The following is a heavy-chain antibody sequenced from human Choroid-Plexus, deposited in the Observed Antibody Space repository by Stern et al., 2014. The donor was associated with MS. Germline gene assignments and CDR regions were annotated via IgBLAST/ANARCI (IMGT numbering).Heavy chain of an antibody. V-gene: IGHV3-13*01. J-gene: IGHJ4*02. CDR1: GFTFSTYD. Sequence: EVQLVESGGGLVQPGGSLRLSCAASGFTFSTYDMHWVRQAPGKGLEWVSAIGTPGDTYYAGFGKGRFAISRENAKRAVYLQMDSLTAGGTAVYCCARARAASGYCSSTSSRKEGCYFDYGGQGTLVTVSS. CDR3: ARARAASGYCSSTSSRKEGCYFDY. D-gene: IGHD2-2*03. CDR2: IGTPGDT.